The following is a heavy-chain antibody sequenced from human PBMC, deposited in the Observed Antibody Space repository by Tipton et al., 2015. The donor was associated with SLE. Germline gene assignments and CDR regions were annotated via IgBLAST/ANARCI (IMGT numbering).Heavy chain of an antibody. V-gene: IGHV4-59*11. CDR3: ARDTLREPGYFQH. CDR1: GGSISSHY. Sequence: TLSLTCTVSGGSISSHYWSWIRQPPGKGLEWFGYIYYSGSTNYNPSLKSRVTISVDTSKNQFSLKLSSVTAADTAVYYCARDTLREPGYFQHWGQGTLVTVSS. J-gene: IGHJ1*01. CDR2: IYYSGST. D-gene: IGHD3-16*01.